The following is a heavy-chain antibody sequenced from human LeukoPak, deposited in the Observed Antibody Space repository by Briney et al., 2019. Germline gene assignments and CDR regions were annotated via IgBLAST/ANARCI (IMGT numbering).Heavy chain of an antibody. J-gene: IGHJ4*02. CDR2: IHHSGNT. CDR1: GGSISSGDYY. V-gene: IGHV4-30-4*01. Sequence: SETLSLTCTVSGGSISSGDYYWSWIRQPPGKGLEWIGYIHHSGNTYYNPSLKSRVNISLDTSKNQFPLKLSSGTAADTAVYYCARDVVRDYFDYWGQGTPVTVSS. D-gene: IGHD2-21*01. CDR3: ARDVVRDYFDY.